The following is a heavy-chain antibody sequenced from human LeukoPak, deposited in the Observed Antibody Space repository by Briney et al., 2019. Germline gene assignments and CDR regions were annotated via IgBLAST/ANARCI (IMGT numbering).Heavy chain of an antibody. Sequence: GGSLRLSCAASGFTFSSYAMSWVRQAPGKGLEWVSAISGSGGNTYYADSVKGRFTISRDNSKNTLYLQMNSLRAEDTAVYYCARDPSYYDSSLGYFDYWGQGTLVTVSS. J-gene: IGHJ4*02. V-gene: IGHV3-23*01. CDR1: GFTFSSYA. CDR3: ARDPSYYDSSLGYFDY. CDR2: ISGSGGNT. D-gene: IGHD3-22*01.